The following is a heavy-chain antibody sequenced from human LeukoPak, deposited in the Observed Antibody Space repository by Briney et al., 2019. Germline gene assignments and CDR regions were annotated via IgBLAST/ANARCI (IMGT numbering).Heavy chain of an antibody. CDR3: ARGSHSVSGWYVSDY. V-gene: IGHV3-48*04. Sequence: GGSLRLSCAASGFTFSSYSMNWVRQAPGKGLEWVSYISSSSSTIYYADSVKGRFTISRDNAKNSLYLRMNSLRAEDTAVYYCARGSHSVSGWYVSDYWGQGTLVPVSS. CDR2: ISSSSSTI. D-gene: IGHD6-19*01. J-gene: IGHJ4*02. CDR1: GFTFSSYS.